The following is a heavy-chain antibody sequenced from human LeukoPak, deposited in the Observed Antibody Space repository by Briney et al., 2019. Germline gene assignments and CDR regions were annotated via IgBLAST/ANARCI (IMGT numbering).Heavy chain of an antibody. J-gene: IGHJ4*02. V-gene: IGHV1-8*01. CDR2: MNPNSGNT. CDR3: ARVGISSSSSPYYDSSGYYSLGI. CDR1: GFTFTSYD. Sequence: ASVKVSCKASGFTFTSYDINWVRQAPGQGLEWMGWMNPNSGNTRYAQKVQGRITMTRDTSISTAYMELSSLRSEDTAVYYCARVGISSSSSPYYDSSGYYSLGIWGQGTLVTVSP. D-gene: IGHD3-22*01.